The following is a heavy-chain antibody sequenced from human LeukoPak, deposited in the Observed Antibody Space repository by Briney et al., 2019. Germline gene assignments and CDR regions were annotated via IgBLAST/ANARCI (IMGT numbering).Heavy chain of an antibody. J-gene: IGHJ4*02. CDR3: ARDALRGYSYGLTIDY. CDR2: IIPIFGTA. Sequence: SVKVSCKASGGTFSSYAISWVRQAPGQGLEWMGGIIPIFGTANYAQKFQGRVTITADESTSTAYMELSSLRSEDTAVYYCARDALRGYSYGLTIDYWSQGTLVTVSS. D-gene: IGHD5-18*01. CDR1: GGTFSSYA. V-gene: IGHV1-69*01.